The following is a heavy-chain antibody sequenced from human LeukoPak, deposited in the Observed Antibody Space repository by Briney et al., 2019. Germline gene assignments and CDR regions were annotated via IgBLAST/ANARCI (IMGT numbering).Heavy chain of an antibody. CDR3: AKNRAGDYADY. CDR1: GYTFTDYY. CDR2: ISPNSGGT. Sequence: ASVKVSCKASGYTFTDYYVHWVRQAPGQGLEWMGRISPNSGGTNYAQKFWGRLPENRETSISTAYMELSSLRSDDTAVYYCAKNRAGDYADYWGQGTLVTVSS. D-gene: IGHD4-17*01. V-gene: IGHV1-2*06. J-gene: IGHJ4*02.